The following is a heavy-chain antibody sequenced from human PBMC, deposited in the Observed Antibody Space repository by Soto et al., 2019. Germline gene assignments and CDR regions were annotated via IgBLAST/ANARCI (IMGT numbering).Heavy chain of an antibody. V-gene: IGHV4-59*01. CDR3: ARGAAYVNDAFDI. J-gene: IGHJ3*02. CDR2: IYYSGST. CDR1: GGSISSYY. D-gene: IGHD3-16*01. Sequence: NPSETLSLTCTVSGGSISSYYWSWIRQPPGKGLEWIGYIYYSGSTNYNPSLKSRVTISVDTSKNQFSLKLSSVTAADMAVYYCARGAAYVNDAFDIWGQGTMVTVSS.